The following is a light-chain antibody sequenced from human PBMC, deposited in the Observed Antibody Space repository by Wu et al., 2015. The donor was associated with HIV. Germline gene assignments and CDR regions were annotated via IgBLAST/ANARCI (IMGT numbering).Light chain of an antibody. Sequence: DIQMTQSPSSVSASVGDRVTITCRASQGIRSWLAWYQQKPGKAPKLLIYAASSLQSGVPSRFSGSKSGTGFTLTINSLQPEDFATYYCQQANSFPYTFGQGTKLEIK. CDR3: QQANSFPYT. V-gene: IGKV1-12*01. J-gene: IGKJ2*01. CDR1: QGIRSW. CDR2: AAS.